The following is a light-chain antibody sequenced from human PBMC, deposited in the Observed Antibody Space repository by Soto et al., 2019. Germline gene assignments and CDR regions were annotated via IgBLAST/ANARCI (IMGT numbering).Light chain of an antibody. Sequence: DIQMTQSPSSLSASVGDRVTITCRTSQNINNFLNWYQQKPGKAPEVLIYGASSLQTGVPLRFSGSGSGTHFTLTISGLQPEDFATYYCQESYSPLWGTCGQGTKVDI. V-gene: IGKV1-39*01. J-gene: IGKJ1*01. CDR3: QESYSPLWGT. CDR1: QNINNF. CDR2: GAS.